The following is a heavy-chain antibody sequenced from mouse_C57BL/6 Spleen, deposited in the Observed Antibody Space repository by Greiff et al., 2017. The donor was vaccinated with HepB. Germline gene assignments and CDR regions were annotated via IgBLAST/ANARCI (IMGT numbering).Heavy chain of an antibody. J-gene: IGHJ2*01. D-gene: IGHD3-2*02. CDR2: IDPSDSYT. V-gene: IGHV1-69*01. CDR1: GYTFTSYW. CDR3: ARWRTDQATDD. Sequence: QVQLQQPGAELVMPGASVKLSCKASGYTFTSYWMHWVKQRPGQGLEWIGEIDPSDSYTNYNQKFKGKSTLTVDKSSSTAYMQLSSLTSEDSAVYYCARWRTDQATDDWGQGTTLTVSS.